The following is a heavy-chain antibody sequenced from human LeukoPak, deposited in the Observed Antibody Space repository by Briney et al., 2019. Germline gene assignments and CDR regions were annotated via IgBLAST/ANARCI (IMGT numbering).Heavy chain of an antibody. J-gene: IGHJ4*02. CDR1: GFTFSSYA. V-gene: IGHV3-21*01. CDR2: ISSSTNYI. Sequence: KPGGSLRLSCAASGFTFSSYALNWVRQAPGKGLEWVCSISSSTNYIYYADSVEGRFTISRDNAKKSLYLQMNSLRAEDTAVYYCARVGGSQDYWGQGTLVTVSS. CDR3: ARVGGSQDY. D-gene: IGHD1-26*01.